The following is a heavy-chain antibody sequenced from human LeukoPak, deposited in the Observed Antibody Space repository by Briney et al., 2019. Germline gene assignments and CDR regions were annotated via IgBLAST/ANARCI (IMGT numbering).Heavy chain of an antibody. CDR3: ARICSSTSCQGAFDI. CDR2: ISYDGSNR. J-gene: IGHJ3*02. CDR1: RFTLGSYT. V-gene: IGHV3-30-3*01. D-gene: IGHD2-2*01. Sequence: GGSLRLSCTASRFTLGSYTMHWVRQAAGKGLEWVAAISYDGSNRYYTDSVKGRFTISRDNSKDTLFLEMNSLRGEDTAVYYCARICSSTSCQGAFDIWGQGTMVTVSS.